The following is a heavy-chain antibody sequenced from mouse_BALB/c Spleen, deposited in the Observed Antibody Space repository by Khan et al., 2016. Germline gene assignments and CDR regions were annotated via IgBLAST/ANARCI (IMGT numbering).Heavy chain of an antibody. CDR3: ARYDGDYFDY. D-gene: IGHD2-3*01. CDR1: GDSITSGY. Sequence: EVQLQESGPSLVKPSQTLSLTCSVTGDSITSGYWNWIRKFPGNKLEYMGYISYSGSTYYTPSLKRRLTITRATSTNQYYLQLNAGTTEDTAKYYGARYDGDYFDYWGQGTTLTVSS. V-gene: IGHV3-8*02. CDR2: ISYSGST. J-gene: IGHJ2*01.